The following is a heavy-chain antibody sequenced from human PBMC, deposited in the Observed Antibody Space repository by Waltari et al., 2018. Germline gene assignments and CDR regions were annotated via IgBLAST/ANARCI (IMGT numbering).Heavy chain of an antibody. J-gene: IGHJ4*02. D-gene: IGHD5-12*01. CDR2: IIPIFGTA. V-gene: IGHV1-69*08. CDR3: AREGGRDGYIIPPVS. Sequence: QVQLVQSGAEVKKPGSSVKVSCKASGGTFSSYAIRWVRQATGQGLEWMGRIIPIFGTANYAQKFQGRVTITADKSTSTAYMELSSLRSEDTAVYYCAREGGRDGYIIPPVSWGQGTLVTVSS. CDR1: GGTFSSYA.